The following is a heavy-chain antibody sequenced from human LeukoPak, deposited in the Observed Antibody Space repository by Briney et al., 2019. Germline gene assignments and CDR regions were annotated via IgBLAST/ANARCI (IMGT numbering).Heavy chain of an antibody. Sequence: ASVKVSCKASGYNFLDYGISWVRQTPGQGLEWMGWISVDNGNTHPTQKFQGRVTMTTDTPTNTAYMELRSLRSDDAAVYYCARDGVAGTMSDYYYYMDVWGKGTTVTVSS. CDR3: ARDGVAGTMSDYYYYMDV. J-gene: IGHJ6*03. D-gene: IGHD1-1*01. CDR2: ISVDNGNT. CDR1: GYNFLDYG. V-gene: IGHV1-18*01.